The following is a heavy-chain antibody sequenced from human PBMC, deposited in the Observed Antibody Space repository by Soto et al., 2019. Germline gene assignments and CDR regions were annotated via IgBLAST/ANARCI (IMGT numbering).Heavy chain of an antibody. CDR1: GFTFSSYG. CDR3: GVFYYDSRRRHY. Sequence: GGSLRLSCAASGFTFSSYGMHWVRQAPGKGLEWVAVIWYDGSNKYYADSVKGRFTISRDNSKNTLYLQMNSLRAEDTAVYYCGVFYYDSRRRHYWGQGTLVTVSS. D-gene: IGHD3-22*01. V-gene: IGHV3-33*01. CDR2: IWYDGSNK. J-gene: IGHJ4*02.